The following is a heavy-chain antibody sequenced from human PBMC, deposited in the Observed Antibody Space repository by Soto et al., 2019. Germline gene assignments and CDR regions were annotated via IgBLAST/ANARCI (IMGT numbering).Heavy chain of an antibody. J-gene: IGHJ4*02. CDR3: NIAAAGIYFDY. D-gene: IGHD6-13*01. V-gene: IGHV3-23*01. CDR1: GFTFSSYA. CDR2: ISGSGGST. Sequence: EVQLLESGGGLVQPGGSLRLSCAASGFTFSSYAMSWVRQAPGKVLEWVSAISGSGGSTYYADSVKGRFTISRDNSKNTLYLQMNSLRADDTAVYYCNIAAAGIYFDYWGQGTLVTVSS.